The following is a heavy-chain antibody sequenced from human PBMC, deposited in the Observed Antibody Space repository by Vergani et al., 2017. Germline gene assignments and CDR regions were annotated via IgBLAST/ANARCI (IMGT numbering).Heavy chain of an antibody. V-gene: IGHV1-2*02. D-gene: IGHD5-18*01. CDR3: ATLQVDTAGFDP. CDR2: INPILGTA. CDR1: GYTFTGYY. Sequence: QVQLVQSGAEVKKPGASVKVSCKASGYTFTGYYMHWVRQAPGQGLEWMGWINPILGTANYAQKFQGRVTITADTSTDTAYMELSSLRSEDTAVYYCATLQVDTAGFDPWGQGTLVTVSS. J-gene: IGHJ5*02.